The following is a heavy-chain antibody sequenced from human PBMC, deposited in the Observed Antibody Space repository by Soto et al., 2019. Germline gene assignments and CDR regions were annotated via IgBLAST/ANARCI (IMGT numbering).Heavy chain of an antibody. CDR3: ARSPKRGYCYRLDY. J-gene: IGHJ4*02. V-gene: IGHV4-31*06. CDR1: GGSISSGTSY. CDR2: IYFTGTT. Sequence: SETLSLTCNVSGGSISSGTSYWTWIRQHPGEGLEWIGHIYFTGTTYSNPSLRSRLTISVATSQNQFSLKLTSVTAADTGPYYVARSPKRGYCYRLDYWGLGTPVTVPS. D-gene: IGHD2-21*01.